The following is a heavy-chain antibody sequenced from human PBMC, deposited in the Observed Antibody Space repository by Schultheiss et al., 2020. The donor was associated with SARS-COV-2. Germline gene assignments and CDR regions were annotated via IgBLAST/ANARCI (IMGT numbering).Heavy chain of an antibody. J-gene: IGHJ4*02. D-gene: IGHD3-3*01. Sequence: GESLKISCTASGFTFGDYAMSWIRQAPGKGLEWVSYISSSGSTIYYADSVKGRFTISRDNAKNSLYLQMNSLRAEDTAVYYCARTIYDFWSGYSDYWGQGTLVTVSS. CDR1: GFTFGDYA. V-gene: IGHV3-11*01. CDR3: ARTIYDFWSGYSDY. CDR2: ISSSGSTI.